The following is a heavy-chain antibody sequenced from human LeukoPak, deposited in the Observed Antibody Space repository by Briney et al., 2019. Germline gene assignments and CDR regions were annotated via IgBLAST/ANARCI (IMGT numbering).Heavy chain of an antibody. CDR3: ARKYYYDSSGPGRIDY. J-gene: IGHJ4*02. Sequence: GGSLRLSCAASGFTFSSYSMNWVRQAPGKGLEWVSYISSSSSTIYYADSVKGRFTISRDNAKNSLYLQMNSLRAEDTAVYYCARKYYYDSSGPGRIDYWGQGTLVTVSS. V-gene: IGHV3-48*04. CDR1: GFTFSSYS. D-gene: IGHD3-22*01. CDR2: ISSSSSTI.